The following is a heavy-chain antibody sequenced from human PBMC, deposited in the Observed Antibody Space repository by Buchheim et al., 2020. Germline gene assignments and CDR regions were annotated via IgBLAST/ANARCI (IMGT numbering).Heavy chain of an antibody. CDR3: AGGYYDFWSGTSIYGMDV. CDR1: GFTFSSYG. Sequence: QVQLVESGGGVVQPGRSLRLSCAASGFTFSSYGMHWVRQAPGKGLEWVAVIWYDGSNKYYADSVKGRFTISRDNSKNTLYLQMNSLKAEDTAVYYCAGGYYDFWSGTSIYGMDVWGQGTT. J-gene: IGHJ6*02. CDR2: IWYDGSNK. V-gene: IGHV3-33*01. D-gene: IGHD3-3*01.